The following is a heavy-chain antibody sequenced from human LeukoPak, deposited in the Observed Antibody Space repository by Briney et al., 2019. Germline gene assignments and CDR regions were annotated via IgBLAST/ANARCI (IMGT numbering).Heavy chain of an antibody. D-gene: IGHD3-22*01. CDR3: ARSFSGDSSGYYQNWFDP. Sequence: ASVKVSCKASGYTFTSYYMHWLRQAPGQGLEWMGIINPSGGSTSYARKFQGRVTMTRDTSTSTVYMELSSLRSEDTAVYYCARSFSGDSSGYYQNWFDPWGQGTLVTVSS. CDR2: INPSGGST. CDR1: GYTFTSYY. J-gene: IGHJ5*02. V-gene: IGHV1-46*01.